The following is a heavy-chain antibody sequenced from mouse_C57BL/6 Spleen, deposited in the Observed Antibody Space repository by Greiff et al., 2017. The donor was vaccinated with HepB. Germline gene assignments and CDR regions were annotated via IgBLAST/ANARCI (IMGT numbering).Heavy chain of an antibody. CDR2: IDPETGGT. CDR1: GYTFTDYE. J-gene: IGHJ3*01. V-gene: IGHV1-15*01. CDR3: TRGRYYGSPPFAY. D-gene: IGHD1-1*01. Sequence: QVQLQQSGAELVRPGASVTLSCKASGYTFTDYEMHWVKQTPVHGLEWIGAIDPETGGTAYNQKFKGKAILTAVKSSSTAYMELRSLTSEDSAVYYCTRGRYYGSPPFAYWGQGTLVTVSA.